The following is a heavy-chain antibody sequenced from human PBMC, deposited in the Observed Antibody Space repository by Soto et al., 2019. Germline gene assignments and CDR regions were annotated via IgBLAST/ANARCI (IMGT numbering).Heavy chain of an antibody. J-gene: IGHJ4*02. CDR1: GGSISSYY. CDR3: ASPKSQMATLDY. D-gene: IGHD5-12*01. Sequence: SETLSLTCTVSGGSISSYYWSWIRQPPGGGLEWIGYIYYNGNTYYNPALQSRVTISADASKSQFSLKLSSVTAADTAVYYCASPKSQMATLDYWSQGTLVTVSS. CDR2: IYYNGNT. V-gene: IGHV4-30-4*01.